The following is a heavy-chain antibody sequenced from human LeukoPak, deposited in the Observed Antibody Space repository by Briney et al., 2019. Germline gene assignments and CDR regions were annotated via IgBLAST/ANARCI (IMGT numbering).Heavy chain of an antibody. CDR3: ARRVPATAISFDY. J-gene: IGHJ4*02. CDR2: ISGYSGTT. V-gene: IGHV3-11*04. D-gene: IGHD2-2*01. CDR1: GFTFGDYY. Sequence: PGGSLRLSCAASGFTFGDYYMNWIRQAPGKGLEWPAYISGYSGTTYYADSVKGRFTVSRDNAKNSVYLQMNTLRAEDTAVYYCARRVPATAISFDYWGQGTLVTVSS.